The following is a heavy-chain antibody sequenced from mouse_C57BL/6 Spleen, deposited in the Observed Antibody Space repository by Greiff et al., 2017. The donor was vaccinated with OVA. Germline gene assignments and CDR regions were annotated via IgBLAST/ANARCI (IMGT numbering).Heavy chain of an antibody. CDR1: GFTFSDYG. CDR3: ERNYDPPFDY. CDR2: ISSGSSTI. J-gene: IGHJ2*01. Sequence: EVNLVESGGGLVKPGGSLKLSCAASGFTFSDYGMHWVRQAPEKGLEWVAYISSGSSTIYYADTVKGRFTISRDNAKNTLFLQMTSLRSEDTAMYYCERNYDPPFDYWGQGTTLTVSS. V-gene: IGHV5-17*01. D-gene: IGHD2-4*01.